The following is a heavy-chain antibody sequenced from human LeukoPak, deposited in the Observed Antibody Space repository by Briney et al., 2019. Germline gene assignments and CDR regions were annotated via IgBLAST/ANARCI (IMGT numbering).Heavy chain of an antibody. J-gene: IGHJ6*02. V-gene: IGHV1-2*02. CDR1: GYTFTGYY. Sequence: ASVKVSCKTSGYTFTGYYMHCVRQAPGQGLEWMGWINPNSGGTHYAQKFQGRVTMTRDTSISTAYMELSRLRSDDAAVYYCARSHCSDSSGYYIYYGMDVWGQGTTVTVSS. CDR3: ARSHCSDSSGYYIYYGMDV. D-gene: IGHD3-22*01. CDR2: INPNSGGT.